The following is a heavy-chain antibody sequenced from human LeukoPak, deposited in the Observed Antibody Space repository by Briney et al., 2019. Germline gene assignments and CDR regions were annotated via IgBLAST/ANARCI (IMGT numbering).Heavy chain of an antibody. Sequence: GGSLRLSCAASGFTFSSYAMHWVRQAPGKGLEWVAVISYDGSNKYYADSVKGRFTISRDNSKNTLYLQMNSLRAEDTAVYYCAKDWARLKWFGESLSSRPSRHYMDVWGKGTTVTISS. CDR2: ISYDGSNK. J-gene: IGHJ6*03. CDR3: AKDWARLKWFGESLSSRPSRHYMDV. V-gene: IGHV3-30*04. D-gene: IGHD3-10*01. CDR1: GFTFSSYA.